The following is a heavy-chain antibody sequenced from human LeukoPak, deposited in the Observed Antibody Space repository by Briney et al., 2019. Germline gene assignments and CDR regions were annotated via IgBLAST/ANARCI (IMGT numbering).Heavy chain of an antibody. CDR1: GFTFSSYA. D-gene: IGHD3-3*01. CDR3: AKAGHYDFWSGYYPRYGMDV. CDR2: ISGSGGST. Sequence: HPGGSLRLSCAASGFTFSSYAMSWVRRAPGKGLEWVSAISGSGGSTYYADSVKGRFTISRDNSKNTLYLQMNSLRAEDTAVYYCAKAGHYDFWSGYYPRYGMDVWGQGTTVTVSS. J-gene: IGHJ6*02. V-gene: IGHV3-23*01.